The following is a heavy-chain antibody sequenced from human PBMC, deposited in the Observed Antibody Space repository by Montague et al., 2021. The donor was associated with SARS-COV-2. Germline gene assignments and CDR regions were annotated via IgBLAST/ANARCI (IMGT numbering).Heavy chain of an antibody. J-gene: IGHJ6*02. Sequence: PALVKPTQTLTLTCTFSGFSLRTAGTCVSWIRQPPGKAPQWLARIDWDGDKYYSRTLETRVSISTDTAKTQVVLTMTNVDPMDTATYYCARLSGVATRCYYEGMDAWGQGTAVTVSS. CDR1: GFSLRTAGTC. CDR3: ARLSGVATRCYYEGMDA. V-gene: IGHV2-70*11. D-gene: IGHD3-16*02. CDR2: IDWDGDK.